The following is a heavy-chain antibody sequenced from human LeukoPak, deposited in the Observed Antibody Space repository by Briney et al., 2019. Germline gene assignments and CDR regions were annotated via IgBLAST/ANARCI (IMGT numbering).Heavy chain of an antibody. CDR2: INSDGSST. D-gene: IGHD3-10*01. J-gene: IGHJ4*02. V-gene: IGHV3-74*01. CDR3: ARGYYGSGSYWRVLDY. CDR1: GFTFSSYW. Sequence: GGSLRLSCAASGFTFSSYWMHWVRQAPGKGLVWVSHINSDGSSTSYADSAKGRFTISRDNAKNTLYLQMNSLRAEDTAVYYCARGYYGSGSYWRVLDYWGQGTLVTVSS.